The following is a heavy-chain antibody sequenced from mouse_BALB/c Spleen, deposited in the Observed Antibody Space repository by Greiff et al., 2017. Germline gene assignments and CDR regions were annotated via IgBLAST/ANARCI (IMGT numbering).Heavy chain of an antibody. CDR3: ARTGTLYWYFDV. V-gene: IGHV3-6*02. Sequence: ESGPGLVKPSQSLSLTCSVTGYSITSGYYWNWIRQFPGNKLEWMGYISYDGSNNYNPSLKNRISITRDTSKNQFFLKLNSVTTEDTATYYCARTGTLYWYFDVWGAGTTVTVAS. CDR2: ISYDGSN. J-gene: IGHJ1*01. D-gene: IGHD4-1*01. CDR1: GYSITSGYY.